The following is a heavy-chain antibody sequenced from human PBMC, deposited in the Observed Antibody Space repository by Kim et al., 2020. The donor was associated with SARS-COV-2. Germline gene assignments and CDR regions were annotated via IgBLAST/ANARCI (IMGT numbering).Heavy chain of an antibody. CDR1: GFTFSDHY. J-gene: IGHJ4*02. D-gene: IGHD2-21*01. V-gene: IGHV3-72*01. CDR3: ARKSIHAAWYDY. Sequence: VGSLRLSCAASGFTFSDHYMDWVRQAPGKGLEWVGRTRNKANSYTTEYAASVKGRFTISRDDSKNSLYLQMNSLKTEDTAVYYCARKSIHAAWYDYWGQGTLVTVSS. CDR2: TRNKANSYTT.